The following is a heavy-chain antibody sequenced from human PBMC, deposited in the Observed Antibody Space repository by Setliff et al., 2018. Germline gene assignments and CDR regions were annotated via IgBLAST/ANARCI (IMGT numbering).Heavy chain of an antibody. CDR1: GYTFISYG. J-gene: IGHJ4*02. CDR2: ISTNNGKT. D-gene: IGHD6-13*01. Sequence: ASVKVSCKASGYTFISYGISWLRQAPGQGFEWMGWISTNNGKTEYSQKVQGRVTMTTDRSTSTIYMELRSLRSDDTAMYYCARDAPYTNTWRYFDHWGQGTLVTVSA. V-gene: IGHV1-18*01. CDR3: ARDAPYTNTWRYFDH.